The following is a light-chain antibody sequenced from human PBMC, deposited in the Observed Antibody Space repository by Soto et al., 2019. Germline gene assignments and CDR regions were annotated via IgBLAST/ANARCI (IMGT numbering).Light chain of an antibody. J-gene: IGLJ2*01. CDR2: DVS. Sequence: QSALTQPASVSGSPGQSITISCTGTSSDVGGYNYVSWYQQHPGKAPKLMIYDVSNRPSGVSNRFSGSKSGNTASLTISGLQAEDEADYYCSSYTSSSTHSVEFGGGTKVTVL. CDR3: SSYTSSSTHSVE. CDR1: SSDVGGYNY. V-gene: IGLV2-14*01.